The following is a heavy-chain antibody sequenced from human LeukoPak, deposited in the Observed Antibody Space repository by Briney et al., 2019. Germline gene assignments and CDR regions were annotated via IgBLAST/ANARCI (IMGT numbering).Heavy chain of an antibody. J-gene: IGHJ3*02. CDR1: GFTFSSYG. CDR2: ISGSGGST. Sequence: GGSLRLSCAASGFTFSSYGMSWVRQAPGKGLEWVSAISGSGGSTYYADSVKGRFTISRDNAKNSLYLQMNSLRAEDTAVYYCARGDYYDSSGFYHDAFDIWGQGTMVTVSS. D-gene: IGHD3-22*01. CDR3: ARGDYYDSSGFYHDAFDI. V-gene: IGHV3-23*01.